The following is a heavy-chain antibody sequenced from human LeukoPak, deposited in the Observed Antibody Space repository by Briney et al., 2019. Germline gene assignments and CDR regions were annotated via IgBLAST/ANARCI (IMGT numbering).Heavy chain of an antibody. J-gene: IGHJ3*02. CDR3: ASSLIRFGELLYPDAFDI. Sequence: SETLSLTCTVSGGSISSGGYYWSWIRQHPGKGLEWIGYIYYSGSTYYNPSLKSRVTISVDTSKNQLSLKLSSVTAADTAVYYCASSLIRFGELLYPDAFDIWGQGTMVTVSS. V-gene: IGHV4-31*03. D-gene: IGHD3-10*01. CDR1: GGSISSGGYY. CDR2: IYYSGST.